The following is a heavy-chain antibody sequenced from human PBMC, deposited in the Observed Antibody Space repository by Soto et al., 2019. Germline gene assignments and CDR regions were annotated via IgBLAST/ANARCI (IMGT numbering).Heavy chain of an antibody. V-gene: IGHV1-69*06. CDR3: AIATNWNPV. Sequence: ASVKFSCKASGGTFSSYAISWVRQAPGQGLEWMGGIIPIFGTTNYAQKFQGRVTITADKSTSTAYMELSSLRSEDTAVYYCAIATNWNPVWGQGTLVTVSS. J-gene: IGHJ4*02. CDR1: GGTFSSYA. CDR2: IIPIFGTT. D-gene: IGHD1-20*01.